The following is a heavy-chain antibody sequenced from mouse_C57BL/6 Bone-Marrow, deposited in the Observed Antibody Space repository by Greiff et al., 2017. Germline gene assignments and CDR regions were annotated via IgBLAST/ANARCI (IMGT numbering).Heavy chain of an antibody. D-gene: IGHD2-4*01. Sequence: QVQLQQSGAELARPGASVKLSCKASGYTFTSYGISWVKQRTGQGLEWIGVINPNYGTTSYNQKFKGKATLTVDQSSSTAYMQLNSLTSEDSAVYYCASHYDYDGVAYWGQGTLVTVSA. CDR1: GYTFTSYG. V-gene: IGHV1-81*01. CDR3: ASHYDYDGVAY. J-gene: IGHJ3*01. CDR2: INPNYGTT.